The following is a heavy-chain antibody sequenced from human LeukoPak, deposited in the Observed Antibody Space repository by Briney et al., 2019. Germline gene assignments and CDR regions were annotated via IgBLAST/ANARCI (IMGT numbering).Heavy chain of an antibody. D-gene: IGHD2-8*01. J-gene: IGHJ6*03. CDR2: INPKSGGT. CDR1: GYTFSDFY. Sequence: GASVNVSCKASGYTFSDFYIHWVRQAPGQGLEWMGWINPKSGGTKYAQKFQGRVTMTRDTSISIVYMDLTTLRSDDTAVYYCARVAVMGNFRMDVWGKGTTVTVSS. V-gene: IGHV1-2*02. CDR3: ARVAVMGNFRMDV.